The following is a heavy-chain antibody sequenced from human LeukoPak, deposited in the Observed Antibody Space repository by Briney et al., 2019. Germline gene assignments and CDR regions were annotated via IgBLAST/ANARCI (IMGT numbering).Heavy chain of an antibody. Sequence: SQTLSLTCAVSGGSISSGGYSWSWIRQPPGKGLEWIGYIYYSGSTYYNPSLKSRVTISVDTSKNQFSLKLSSVTAADTAVYYCARRSQLAHFDYWGQGPRSPSPQ. V-gene: IGHV4-30-4*07. CDR3: ARRSQLAHFDY. D-gene: IGHD6-13*01. CDR1: GGSISSGGYS. J-gene: IGHJ4*02. CDR2: IYYSGST.